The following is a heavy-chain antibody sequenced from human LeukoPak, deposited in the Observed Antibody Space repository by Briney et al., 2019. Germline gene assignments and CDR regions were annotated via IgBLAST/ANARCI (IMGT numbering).Heavy chain of an antibody. Sequence: SETLSLTCTVSGGSISGYYWSWIRQPPGKGLEWIGYIYYSGSTNYNPSLKSRVTISVDTSKNQFSLKLCSVTAADTAVYYCARKDSSSHFDYWGQGTLVTVSS. J-gene: IGHJ4*02. D-gene: IGHD6-13*01. CDR1: GGSISGYY. CDR3: ARKDSSSHFDY. V-gene: IGHV4-59*01. CDR2: IYYSGST.